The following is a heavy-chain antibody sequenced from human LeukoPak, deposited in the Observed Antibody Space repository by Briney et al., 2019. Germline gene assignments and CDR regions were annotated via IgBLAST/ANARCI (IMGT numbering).Heavy chain of an antibody. J-gene: IGHJ4*02. CDR1: GGSISSYY. CDR2: IYYSGST. CDR3: ARERPGKPFDY. V-gene: IGHV4-59*01. Sequence: PSETLSLTCTVSGGSISSYYWSWIRQPPGKGLEWIGYIYYSGSTNYNPSLESRVTISVDTSKNQFSLKLSSVTAADTAVYYCARERPGKPFDYWGQGTLVTVSS. D-gene: IGHD3-10*01.